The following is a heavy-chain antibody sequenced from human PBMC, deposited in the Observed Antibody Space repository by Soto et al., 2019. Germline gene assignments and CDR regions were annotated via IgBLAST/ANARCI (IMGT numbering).Heavy chain of an antibody. CDR2: ISSSSSYI. CDR3: ARAGPAAAWGYYYYGMDV. Sequence: PGGSLRLSCAASGFTFSSYRMNWVRQAPGKGLEWVSSISSSSSYIYYADSVKGRFTISRDNAKNSLYLQMNSLRAEDTAVYYCARAGPAAAWGYYYYGMDVWGQGTTVTVSS. CDR1: GFTFSSYR. V-gene: IGHV3-21*01. J-gene: IGHJ6*02. D-gene: IGHD2-2*01.